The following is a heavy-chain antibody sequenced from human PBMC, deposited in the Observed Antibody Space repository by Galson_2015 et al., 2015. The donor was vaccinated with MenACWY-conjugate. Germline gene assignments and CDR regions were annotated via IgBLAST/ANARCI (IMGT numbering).Heavy chain of an antibody. V-gene: IGHV3-53*01. CDR1: GFSVTDNC. J-gene: IGHJ5*02. D-gene: IGHD2-8*01. CDR3: SRGYDWCSYFRA. CDR2: VHRHGGT. Sequence: SLSLSCAVSGFSVTDNCLSWVRQAPGKGPDWIAMVHRHGGTVFEGSVRGRFTVPRDNFKNPVILQMNSLRAEDTAVYRCSRGYDWCSYFRAWGQGAQVTVSS.